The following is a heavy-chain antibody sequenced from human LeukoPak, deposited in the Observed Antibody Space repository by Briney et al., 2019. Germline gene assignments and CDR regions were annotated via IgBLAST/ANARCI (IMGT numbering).Heavy chain of an antibody. D-gene: IGHD3-10*01. CDR3: ARDSGTTGEVKFDP. CDR2: IYSRGT. Sequence: SETLSLTCTVSGGSISSYYLSWIQQPAGKGLEWIGRIYSRGTTYNPSLKDRVTMSADTSRNHVSLTLNSVTAADTAVYYCARDSGTTGEVKFDPWGQGTLVTVSS. V-gene: IGHV4-4*07. CDR1: GGSISSYY. J-gene: IGHJ5*02.